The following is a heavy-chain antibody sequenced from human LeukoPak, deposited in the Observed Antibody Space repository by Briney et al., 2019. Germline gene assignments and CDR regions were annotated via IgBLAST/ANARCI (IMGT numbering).Heavy chain of an antibody. J-gene: IGHJ6*03. CDR1: GGSISSSSYY. D-gene: IGHD6-6*01. CDR3: ARPSIAARRSYYYMDV. V-gene: IGHV4-39*01. Sequence: SETLSLTCTVSGGSISSSSYYWGWIRQPPGKGLEWIGSIYYSGSTYYNPSLKSRVTISVGTSKNQFSLKLSSVTAADTAVYYCARPSIAARRSYYYMDVWGKGTTVTVSS. CDR2: IYYSGST.